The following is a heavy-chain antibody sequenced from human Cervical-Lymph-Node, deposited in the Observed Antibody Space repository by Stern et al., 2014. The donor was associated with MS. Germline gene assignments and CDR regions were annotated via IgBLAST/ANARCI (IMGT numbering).Heavy chain of an antibody. J-gene: IGHJ6*02. CDR1: GFTFSYYG. V-gene: IGHV3-33*01. CDR2: LWYEENKT. D-gene: IGHD4-17*01. CDR3: ARDSRDYLNYYGLDV. Sequence: VHLVESGGGVVQPGRSLRLACATSGFTFSYYGMAWVRQAPGKGLGGGALLWYEENKTYYTDSVKGRFTISRDTSKNTLYLQMDNLRAEDTAVYYCARDSRDYLNYYGLDVWGQGTTVTVS.